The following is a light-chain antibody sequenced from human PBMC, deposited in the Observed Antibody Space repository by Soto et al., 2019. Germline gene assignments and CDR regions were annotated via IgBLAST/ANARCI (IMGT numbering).Light chain of an antibody. CDR2: GAS. J-gene: IGKJ1*01. CDR3: QQYVDLPRT. CDR1: QSVNIY. V-gene: IGKV3-20*01. Sequence: EIVLTQSPATVSLSPGERVTLSCRASQSVNIYLAWYQQKPGQAPRLVIYGASNRATGIPDRFSGSGSGTDFTLTISRLEPEDFAVYYCQQYVDLPRTFGQGTKVDIK.